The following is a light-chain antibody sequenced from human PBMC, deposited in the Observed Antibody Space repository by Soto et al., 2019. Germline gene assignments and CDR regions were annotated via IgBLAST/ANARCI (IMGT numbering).Light chain of an antibody. J-gene: IGKJ1*01. CDR3: QHYNSFSRT. V-gene: IGKV1-5*03. CDR1: DNIAPW. Sequence: DIQMTQSPSTLSACVGDRVAITCRASDNIAPWVAWYQQKPGKAPKLLIYKAANLADEVPSRFAGSGSGTDFTLTITRLQPDDFATYYCQHYNSFSRTFGQGTKVDIK. CDR2: KAA.